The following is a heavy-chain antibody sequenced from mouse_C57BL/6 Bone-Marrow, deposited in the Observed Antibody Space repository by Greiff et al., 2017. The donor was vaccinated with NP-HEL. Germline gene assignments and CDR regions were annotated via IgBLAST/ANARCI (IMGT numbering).Heavy chain of an antibody. CDR2: IYPGSGST. V-gene: IGHV1-55*01. D-gene: IGHD1-1*01. CDR3: ARPITYYGGSYGC. Sequence: QVQLQQPGAELVKPGASVKMSCKASGYTFTSYWITWVKQRPGQGLEWIGDIYPGSGSTNYNEKFKSKATRTVDTSSSTAYMQLSSLTSEDSAVYYCARPITYYGGSYGCWGQGTALTVSA. J-gene: IGHJ2*01. CDR1: GYTFTSYW.